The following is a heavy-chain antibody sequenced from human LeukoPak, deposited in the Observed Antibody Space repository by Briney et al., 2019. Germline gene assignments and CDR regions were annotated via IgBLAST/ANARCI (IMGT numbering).Heavy chain of an antibody. CDR1: GGSISSSSYY. Sequence: SETLSLTCTVSGGSISSSSYYWGWIRQPPGKGLEWIGSIYYSGSTYYNPSLKSRVTISVDTSENQFSLKLSSVTAADTAVYYCARESSIVGGTWGQGTLVTVSS. V-gene: IGHV4-39*02. J-gene: IGHJ5*02. CDR2: IYYSGST. D-gene: IGHD1-26*01. CDR3: ARESSIVGGT.